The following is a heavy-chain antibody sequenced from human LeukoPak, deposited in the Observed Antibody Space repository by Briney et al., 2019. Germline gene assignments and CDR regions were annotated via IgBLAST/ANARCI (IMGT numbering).Heavy chain of an antibody. D-gene: IGHD5-18*01. CDR1: GFTFSSYS. CDR3: ARGRGYSYGYFDY. Sequence: GGSLRLSCAASGFTFSSYSMNWVRQAPGKGLEWVSYISSSSSTIYYADSVKGRLTISRDNAKNSLYLQMNSLRAEDTAVYYCARGRGYSYGYFDYWGQGTLVTVSS. J-gene: IGHJ4*02. V-gene: IGHV3-48*01. CDR2: ISSSSSTI.